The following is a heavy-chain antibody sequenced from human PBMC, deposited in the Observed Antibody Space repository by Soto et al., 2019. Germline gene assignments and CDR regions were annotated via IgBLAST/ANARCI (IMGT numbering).Heavy chain of an antibody. CDR2: ISYDGSTK. V-gene: IGHV3-30*03. D-gene: IGHD2-21*01. Sequence: QVQLVESGGGVVQPGRSLRLSCAASGITLSTYGMHWVRQAPGKGLEWVGVISYDGSTKYYADSVKGRVTISRDNSKDNLYMQMNSLRPGDTAVYYCARMEGIAWYFDLWGRGTLVTVSS. J-gene: IGHJ2*01. CDR1: GITLSTYG. CDR3: ARMEGIAWYFDL.